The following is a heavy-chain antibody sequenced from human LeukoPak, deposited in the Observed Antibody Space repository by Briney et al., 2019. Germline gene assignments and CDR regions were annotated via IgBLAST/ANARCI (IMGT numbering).Heavy chain of an antibody. Sequence: PSETLSLTCTVSDYSISSGYYWGWIRQPPGKGLEWIGSIYHSGSTYYNPSLKSRVTISVDTSKNQFSLKLSSVTAADTAVYYCARFGVVVVITGFDYWGQGTLVTVSS. V-gene: IGHV4-38-2*02. J-gene: IGHJ4*02. D-gene: IGHD3-22*01. CDR3: ARFGVVVVITGFDY. CDR2: IYHSGST. CDR1: DYSISSGYY.